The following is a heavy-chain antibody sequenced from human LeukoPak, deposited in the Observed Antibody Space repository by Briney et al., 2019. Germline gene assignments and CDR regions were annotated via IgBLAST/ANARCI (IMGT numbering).Heavy chain of an antibody. CDR3: AKSEYYDSSGYYEGALYY. CDR1: GFTFRNYW. V-gene: IGHV3-7*01. J-gene: IGHJ4*02. CDR2: IKQDGSEK. Sequence: GGSLRLSCAASGFTFRNYWMSWVRQAPGKGLEWVANIKQDGSEKYYVDSVKGRFTISRDNSKSTLYLQMNSLRAEDTAVYYCAKSEYYDSSGYYEGALYYWGQGTLVTVSS. D-gene: IGHD3-22*01.